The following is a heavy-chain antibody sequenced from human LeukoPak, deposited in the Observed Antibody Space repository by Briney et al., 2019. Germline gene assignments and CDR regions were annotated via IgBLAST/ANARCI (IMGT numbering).Heavy chain of an antibody. CDR3: ASQMYDFRSGSIRA. Sequence: PGGSLRLSCVASGFTFSGSEMNWVRQAPGKGLEWVSHISRSGSTIYYADSVNGRFTISRDNAKNSLYLQLNSLRAEDTAVYYCASQMYDFRSGSIRAWGQGTLVAVSS. J-gene: IGHJ5*01. CDR1: GFTFSGSE. D-gene: IGHD3-3*01. CDR2: ISRSGSTI. V-gene: IGHV3-48*03.